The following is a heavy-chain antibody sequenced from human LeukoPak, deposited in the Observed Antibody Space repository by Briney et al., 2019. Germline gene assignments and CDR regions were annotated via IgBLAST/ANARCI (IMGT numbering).Heavy chain of an antibody. D-gene: IGHD3-22*01. J-gene: IGHJ4*02. V-gene: IGHV3-74*01. CDR2: MNSDGSSS. CDR3: AKEADYYDSSGYFDY. Sequence: GGSLRLSCAASGFTFSTHWMHWARQAPGKGLEWVSRMNSDGSSSSYADSVKGRFTISRDNSKNTLYLQMNSLRAEDTAVYYCAKEADYYDSSGYFDYWGQGTLVTVSS. CDR1: GFTFSTHW.